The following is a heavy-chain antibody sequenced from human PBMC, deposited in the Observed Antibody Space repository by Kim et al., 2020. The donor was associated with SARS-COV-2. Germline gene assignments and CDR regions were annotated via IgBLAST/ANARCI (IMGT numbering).Heavy chain of an antibody. Sequence: ASVKVSCKASGYTFTGYYMHWVRQAPGQGLEWMGWINPNSGGTNYAQKFQGRVTMTRDTSISTAYMELSRLRSDDTAVYYCARDRGPGVVVPAAYLDYWGQGTLVTVSS. CDR3: ARDRGPGVVVPAAYLDY. J-gene: IGHJ4*02. V-gene: IGHV1-2*02. CDR1: GYTFTGYY. D-gene: IGHD2-2*01. CDR2: INPNSGGT.